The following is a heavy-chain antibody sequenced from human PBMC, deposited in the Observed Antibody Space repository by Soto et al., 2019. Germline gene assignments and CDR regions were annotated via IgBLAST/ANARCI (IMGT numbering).Heavy chain of an antibody. CDR1: GFTFTDHY. V-gene: IGHV3-11*06. CDR3: ARARGVRGGPYYFDY. J-gene: IGHJ4*02. D-gene: IGHD3-10*01. CDR2: IGVSNSYT. Sequence: VQLVESGGGLVTPGGSLRLSCAVTGFTFTDHYMSWIRQAPGEGLECLSYIGVSNSYTNYADSVKGRFTISRDNAKNTLYLQLDSLRAEDTAVYYCARARGVRGGPYYFDYWGQGTLVTVSS.